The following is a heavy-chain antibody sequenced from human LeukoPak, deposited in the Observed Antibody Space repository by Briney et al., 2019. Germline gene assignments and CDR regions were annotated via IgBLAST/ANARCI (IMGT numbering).Heavy chain of an antibody. Sequence: SETLSLTCAVYGGSFSGYYWSWIRQPPGKGLEWIGEINHSGSTNYNPSLKSRVTISVDTSKNQFSLKLSSVTAADTAVYYCARDWPYNWNYEGGRLDYWGQGTLVTVSS. CDR1: GGSFSGYY. V-gene: IGHV4-34*01. J-gene: IGHJ4*02. D-gene: IGHD1-7*01. CDR3: ARDWPYNWNYEGGRLDY. CDR2: INHSGST.